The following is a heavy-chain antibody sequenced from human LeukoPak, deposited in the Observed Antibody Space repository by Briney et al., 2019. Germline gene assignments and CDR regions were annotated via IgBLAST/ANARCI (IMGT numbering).Heavy chain of an antibody. CDR2: VYSGGDK. D-gene: IGHD2-2*01. CDR1: GFTFSSYS. V-gene: IGHV3-53*01. Sequence: AGGSLRLSCAASGFTFSSYSMNWVRQAPGKGLEWVSIVYSGGDKYYADSVKGRFTISRDDSKNTLYLQMSSLRGEDTAIYYCARAWDFVVGAFDLWGQGTMVTVSS. CDR3: ARAWDFVVGAFDL. J-gene: IGHJ3*01.